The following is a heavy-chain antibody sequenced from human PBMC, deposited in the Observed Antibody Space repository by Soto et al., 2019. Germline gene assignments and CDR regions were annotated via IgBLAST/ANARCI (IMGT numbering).Heavy chain of an antibody. Sequence: PSGTLSLTCTVSGGSISSGGYYWTWIRQHPGKGLEWIGYIYYSGSTYYNPSLKSRVSMSVDTSENQFSLKLSSVTAADTAVYYCARSSTYDNSGPLDYWGQGTLVTVSS. CDR1: GGSISSGGYY. CDR3: ARSSTYDNSGPLDY. D-gene: IGHD3-22*01. J-gene: IGHJ4*02. CDR2: IYYSGST. V-gene: IGHV4-31*03.